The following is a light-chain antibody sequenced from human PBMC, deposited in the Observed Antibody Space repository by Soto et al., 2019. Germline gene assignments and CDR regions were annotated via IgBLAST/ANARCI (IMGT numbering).Light chain of an antibody. CDR2: GNS. J-gene: IGLJ3*02. V-gene: IGLV1-40*01. Sequence: QSVLTQPPSVSGAPGQRVTISCTGSSSNIGAGYDVHWYQQLPGTAPKLLIYGNSNRPSGVPDRFSGSKSGTSASLAITGLQAEYEADYYCQSYDSSFLWVFGGGTKLTVL. CDR3: QSYDSSFLWV. CDR1: SSNIGAGYD.